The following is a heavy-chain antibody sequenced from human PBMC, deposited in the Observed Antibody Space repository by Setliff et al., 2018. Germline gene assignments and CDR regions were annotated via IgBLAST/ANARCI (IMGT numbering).Heavy chain of an antibody. D-gene: IGHD6-13*01. Sequence: ASVKVSCKASGYSFLSYGITWVRQAPGQGLEWMGWISAQDGNTIYAQNFQGRVTMTTDTSTSTAYMELRSLRSDDTAVYYCARVAREYSSNWYGYYYYYYMDVWGKGTTVTVSS. J-gene: IGHJ6*03. CDR1: GYSFLSYG. CDR3: ARVAREYSSNWYGYYYYYYMDV. CDR2: ISAQDGNT. V-gene: IGHV1-18*01.